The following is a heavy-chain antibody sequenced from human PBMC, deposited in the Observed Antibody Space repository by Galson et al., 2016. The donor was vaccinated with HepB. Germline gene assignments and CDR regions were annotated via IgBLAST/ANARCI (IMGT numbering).Heavy chain of an antibody. V-gene: IGHV1-8*01. D-gene: IGHD4/OR15-4a*01. CDR2: LYPNSGTT. CDR1: GYTFTSYD. Sequence: SVKVSCKASGYTFTSYDINWVRQATGQGLEWMGWLYPNSGTTGYAQKFQGRVTMTWNTSIRTAYMELRSLRSEDTAVYYFASRSAKVPNTPCYYYGMDVWGQGTTVTVSS. CDR3: ASRSAKVPNTPCYYYGMDV. J-gene: IGHJ6*02.